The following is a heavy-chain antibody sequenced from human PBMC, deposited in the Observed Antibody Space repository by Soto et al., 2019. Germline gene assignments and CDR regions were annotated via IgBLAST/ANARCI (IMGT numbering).Heavy chain of an antibody. Sequence: QVQLQESGPGLVKPSQTLSLTCTVSGGSISSDVYYWSWMRQPPGKGLEWIGYIYYSGNTYYNPSLKSRAIISVDTSKNQFSLKLSSVTAADTAVYYCARDRPIHYYGSGALYGMDVWGQGTTVTVSS. V-gene: IGHV4-30-4*01. J-gene: IGHJ6*02. CDR2: IYYSGNT. D-gene: IGHD3-10*01. CDR1: GGSISSDVYY. CDR3: ARDRPIHYYGSGALYGMDV.